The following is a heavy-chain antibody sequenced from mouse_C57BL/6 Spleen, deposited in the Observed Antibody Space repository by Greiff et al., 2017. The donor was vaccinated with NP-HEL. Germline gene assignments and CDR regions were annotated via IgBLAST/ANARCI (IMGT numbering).Heavy chain of an antibody. V-gene: IGHV1-52*01. CDR2: IDPSDSET. CDR1: GYTFTSYW. D-gene: IGHD1-1*01. CDR3: ARSGLQRAMDY. Sequence: VQLQQPGAELVRPGSSVKLSCKASGYTFTSYWMHWVKQRPIQGLEWIGNIDPSDSETHYNQKFKDKATLTADKSSSTAYMQLSSLTSEDSAVYYCARSGLQRAMDYWGQGTSVTVSS. J-gene: IGHJ4*01.